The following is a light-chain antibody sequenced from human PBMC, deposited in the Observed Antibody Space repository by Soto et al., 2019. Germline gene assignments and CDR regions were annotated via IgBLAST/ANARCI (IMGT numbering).Light chain of an antibody. Sequence: EIVLTQSPGTLSLSPGERATLSCRASQSVSSTFLAWYQQKPGQAPRLLIYGASSRATGIPDRFSGSGSGTDFTLTISRLEPEDSAVYCCQQHGRSQTFGGGTKVEIK. V-gene: IGKV3-20*01. J-gene: IGKJ4*01. CDR3: QQHGRSQT. CDR1: QSVSSTF. CDR2: GAS.